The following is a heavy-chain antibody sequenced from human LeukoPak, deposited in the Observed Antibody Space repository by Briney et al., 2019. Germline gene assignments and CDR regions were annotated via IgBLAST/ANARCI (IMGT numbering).Heavy chain of an antibody. CDR2: IKSKTDGGTA. D-gene: IGHD1-1*01. CDR1: GFTFTNAW. V-gene: IGHV3-15*01. Sequence: GGSLRLTCAASGFTFTNAWMSWVRQAPGKGLEWIGRIKSKTDGGTADYAAPVKGRFTISRDDSENTLYLQMNSLKTEDTAVYFCTTETNWYFDLWGRGTLVTVSS. CDR3: TTETNWYFDL. J-gene: IGHJ2*01.